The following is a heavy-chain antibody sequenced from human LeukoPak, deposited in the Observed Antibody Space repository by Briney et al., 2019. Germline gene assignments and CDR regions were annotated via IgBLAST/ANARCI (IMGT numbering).Heavy chain of an antibody. CDR3: AKNGREWLPRFFSY. J-gene: IGHJ4*02. CDR2: IYSGGST. CDR1: GFTVSSNY. V-gene: IGHV3-53*05. D-gene: IGHD3-3*01. Sequence: GGSLRLSCAASGFTVSSNYMSWVRQAPGKGLEWVSVIYSGGSTYYADSVKGRFTISRDNSKNTLYLQMNSLRAEDTAVYYCAKNGREWLPRFFSYWGQGTLVTVSS.